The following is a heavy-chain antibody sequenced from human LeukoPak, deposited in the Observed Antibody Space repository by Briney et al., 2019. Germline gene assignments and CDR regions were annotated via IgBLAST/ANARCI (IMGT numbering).Heavy chain of an antibody. Sequence: GGSLRLSCAASGFTFSDYYMSWIRQAPGKGLEWVSYISSSGSTIYYADSVKGRFTISRDNAKNSLYLQMNSLKIEDTAVYYCTRLAGGDAFDIWGPGTMVTVSS. CDR2: ISSSGSTI. CDR3: TRLAGGDAFDI. V-gene: IGHV3-11*01. D-gene: IGHD2-15*01. CDR1: GFTFSDYY. J-gene: IGHJ3*02.